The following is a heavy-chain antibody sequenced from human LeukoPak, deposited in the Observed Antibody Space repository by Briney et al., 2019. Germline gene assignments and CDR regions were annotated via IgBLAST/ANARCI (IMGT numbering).Heavy chain of an antibody. Sequence: GGSLRLSCAASGFTFGNCWMNWVRQAPGKGLEWVAVISYDGSNKYYADSVKGRFTISRDNSKNTLYLQMNSLRAEDTAVYYCAREAILLLDYWGQGTLVTVSS. CDR1: GFTFGNCW. D-gene: IGHD2/OR15-2a*01. CDR2: ISYDGSNK. CDR3: AREAILLLDY. V-gene: IGHV3-30-3*01. J-gene: IGHJ4*02.